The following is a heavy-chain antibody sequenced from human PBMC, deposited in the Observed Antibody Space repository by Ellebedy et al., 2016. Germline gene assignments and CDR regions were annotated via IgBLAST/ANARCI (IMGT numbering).Heavy chain of an antibody. CDR2: INHSGST. J-gene: IGHJ4*02. Sequence: SETLSLXXAVYGGSFSGYYWSWIRQPPGKGLEWIGKINHSGSTNYNPSLKSRVTLSVDTSKNQFSLKLSSVTAADTAVYYCARGYDDTSGDFDYWGQGTLVTVSS. V-gene: IGHV4-34*01. CDR3: ARGYDDTSGDFDY. D-gene: IGHD3-22*01. CDR1: GGSFSGYY.